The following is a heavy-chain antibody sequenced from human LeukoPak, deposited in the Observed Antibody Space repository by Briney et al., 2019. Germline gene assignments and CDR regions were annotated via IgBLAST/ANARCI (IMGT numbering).Heavy chain of an antibody. CDR3: ARLGTAVVARYFDY. D-gene: IGHD5-18*01. J-gene: IGHJ4*02. CDR2: IYPGDSDT. CDR1: GYSFTSYW. V-gene: IGHV5-51*01. Sequence: GESLKISCKGSGYSFTSYWIAWVRQMPGKGLEWMGSIYPGDSDTRYSPSFQGQVTISADKSINTAYLQWSDLKASDTAMYYCARLGTAVVARYFDYWGQGTLVTVSS.